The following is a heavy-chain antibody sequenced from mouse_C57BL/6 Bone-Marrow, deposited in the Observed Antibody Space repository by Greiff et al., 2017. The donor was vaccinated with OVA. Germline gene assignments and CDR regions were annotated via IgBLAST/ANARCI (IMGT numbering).Heavy chain of an antibody. CDR1: GFNIKDDY. J-gene: IGHJ2*01. D-gene: IGHD1-1*01. Sequence: QQSGAELVRPGASVKLSCTASGFNIKDDYMHWVKQRPEQGLEWIGWIDPENGDTEYASKFQGKATITADTSSNTAYLQLSSLTSEDTAVYYCTTQGGFITTVAGDYWGQGTTLTVSS. V-gene: IGHV14-4*01. CDR2: IDPENGDT. CDR3: TTQGGFITTVAGDY.